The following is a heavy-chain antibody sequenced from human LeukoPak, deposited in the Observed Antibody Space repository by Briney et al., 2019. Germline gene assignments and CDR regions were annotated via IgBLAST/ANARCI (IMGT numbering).Heavy chain of an antibody. CDR3: AKDSVYPGFNLFDP. V-gene: IGHV3-23*01. CDR1: GFTFSSYA. D-gene: IGHD3-16*01. CDR2: INGRGDNT. Sequence: GGSLRLSCAASGFTFSSYAMNWVRQAQGKGLEWVSAINGRGDNTYYADSVKGRFTISRDNSKSTMFLQMNSLRAEDTAIYYCAKDSVYPGFNLFDPWGQGTLVTVSS. J-gene: IGHJ5*02.